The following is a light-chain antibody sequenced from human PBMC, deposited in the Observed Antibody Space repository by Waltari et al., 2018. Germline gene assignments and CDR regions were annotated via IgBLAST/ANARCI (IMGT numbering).Light chain of an antibody. CDR1: SSDVGSYNI. Sequence: QSALTQAASVSGSPGQSITISCTGTSSDVGSYNIVPWYQHHPGKAPKPIISEVTKRPSGVSNRSAGSKPGNPASLTISGLQAEDEADYFCSSYGSINTWLFGGGTKLTVL. CDR3: SSYGSINTWL. J-gene: IGLJ3*02. V-gene: IGLV2-23*02. CDR2: EVT.